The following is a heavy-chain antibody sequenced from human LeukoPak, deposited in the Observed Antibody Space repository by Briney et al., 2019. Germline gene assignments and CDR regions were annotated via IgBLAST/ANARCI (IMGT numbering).Heavy chain of an antibody. CDR1: GFTFSTHS. V-gene: IGHV3-21*01. Sequence: GGSLRLSCRTSGFTFSTHSMNWVRQAPGKGLERVASSRSYSGDIYYADSVKGRFTISRDNAKNTLYLQMNSLRADDTAIYYCARAKDMDWGQGTLVTVSS. CDR2: SRSYSGDI. J-gene: IGHJ4*02. CDR3: ARAKDMD.